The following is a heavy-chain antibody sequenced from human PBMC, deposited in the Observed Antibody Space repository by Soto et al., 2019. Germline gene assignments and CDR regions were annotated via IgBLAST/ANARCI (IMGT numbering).Heavy chain of an antibody. D-gene: IGHD3-3*01. CDR3: APGDTYYDFWCRPNPFHY. Sequence: QVQLVESGGGLVKPGGSLRLSCAASGFTFSDYYMSWIRQAPGKGLEWVAYISSSGSTIYYADSVKGRFTISRDNAKNSLNLQLHSQRADDTAVDYWAPGDTYYDFWCRPNPFHYSGQGTLVTVSS. CDR2: ISSSGSTI. J-gene: IGHJ4*02. CDR1: GFTFSDYY. V-gene: IGHV3-11*01.